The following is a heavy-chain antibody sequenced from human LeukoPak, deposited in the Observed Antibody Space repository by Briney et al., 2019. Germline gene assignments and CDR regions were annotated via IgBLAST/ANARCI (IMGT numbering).Heavy chain of an antibody. J-gene: IGHJ4*02. Sequence: GGSLKLSCAASGFTFSSYWMHWVRQAPGMGLVWVSRLPPDELGIIYADSVKGRFTVSRDNAKNTVYLQMNNLRVDDTAMYYCVGTIASRGSEYWGQGALVIVSS. CDR1: GFTFSSYW. V-gene: IGHV3-74*01. CDR3: VGTIASRGSEY. D-gene: IGHD6-6*01. CDR2: LPPDELGI.